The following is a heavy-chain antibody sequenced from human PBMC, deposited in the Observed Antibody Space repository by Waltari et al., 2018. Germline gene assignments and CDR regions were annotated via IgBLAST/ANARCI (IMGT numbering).Heavy chain of an antibody. CDR3: VRNFDY. CDR1: GFPFSSYG. CDR2: ISYDGSNK. V-gene: IGHV3-30*03. Sequence: QMQLVESGGGVVQPGRSLRLSCAASGFPFSSYGMHWVRQAPGKGLEWVAVISYDGSNKYYADSVKGRFTISRDNSKNTLYLQMNSLRAEDTAVYYSVRNFDYWGQGTLVTVSS. D-gene: IGHD6-6*01. J-gene: IGHJ4*02.